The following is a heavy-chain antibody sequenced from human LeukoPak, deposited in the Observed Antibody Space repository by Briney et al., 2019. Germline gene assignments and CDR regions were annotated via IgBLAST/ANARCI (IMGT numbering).Heavy chain of an antibody. CDR1: GFTFDDYA. Sequence: GGSLRLSCAATGFTFDDYAMHWVRQAPGKGLEWVSGISWNSGSIGYADSVKGRFTISRDNAKNSLYLQMNSLRAEDTALYYCAKDINIVGATTAFDYWGQGTLVTVSS. D-gene: IGHD1-26*01. J-gene: IGHJ4*02. CDR3: AKDINIVGATTAFDY. V-gene: IGHV3-9*01. CDR2: ISWNSGSI.